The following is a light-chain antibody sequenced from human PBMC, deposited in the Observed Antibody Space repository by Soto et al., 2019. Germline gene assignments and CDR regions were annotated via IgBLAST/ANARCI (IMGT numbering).Light chain of an antibody. Sequence: EIVLTQSPGNLSLSPGERATLSCRASQSVSSSYLAWYQQKPGQAPRLLIYGASSRATGIPDRFSGSGSGTDFNLTISRLEPEDFAMYYCQQYDSSPKTFGQGTKVEIK. CDR2: GAS. V-gene: IGKV3-20*01. CDR1: QSVSSSY. CDR3: QQYDSSPKT. J-gene: IGKJ1*01.